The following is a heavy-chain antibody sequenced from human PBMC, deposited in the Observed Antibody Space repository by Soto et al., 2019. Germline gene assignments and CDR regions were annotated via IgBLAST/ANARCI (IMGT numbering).Heavy chain of an antibody. CDR2: ISWNSGSI. CDR3: AKDLSHLLGYCTNGVCYQGPFQH. CDR1: GFTFDDYA. V-gene: IGHV3-9*01. Sequence: GGSLRLSCAASGFTFDDYAMHWVRQAPGKGLEWVSGISWNSGSIGYADSVKGRFTISRDNAKNSLYLQMNSLRAEDTALYYCAKDLSHLLGYCTNGVCYQGPFQHWGQGTLVTVSS. J-gene: IGHJ1*01. D-gene: IGHD2-8*01.